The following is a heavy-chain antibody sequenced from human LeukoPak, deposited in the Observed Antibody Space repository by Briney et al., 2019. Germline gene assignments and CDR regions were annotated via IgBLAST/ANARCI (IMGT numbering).Heavy chain of an antibody. V-gene: IGHV4-30-4*01. CDR2: IYYSGST. Sequence: SQTLSLTCTVSGGSISSGDYYWRWIRPPPGKGLEWIGYIYYSGSTYYNPSLKSRVTISVDTSKNQFSLKLSSVNAADTAVYYCARGYSYGYPLLGYWGQGTLVTVSS. CDR3: ARGYSYGYPLLGY. D-gene: IGHD5-18*01. J-gene: IGHJ4*02. CDR1: GGSISSGDYY.